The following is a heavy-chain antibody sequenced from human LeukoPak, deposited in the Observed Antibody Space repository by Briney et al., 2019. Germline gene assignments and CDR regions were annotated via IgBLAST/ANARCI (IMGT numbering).Heavy chain of an antibody. CDR3: ARTLPNYYYGMDV. CDR2: INPNSGDT. Sequence: ASVKGSCKAPGYSFRGSYMHWVRPALGQGLEWMGWINPNSGDTNYAQKFQGRVSMTRDTSINTAYMELSRLRSDDTSVYYCARTLPNYYYGMDVWGQGTTVTVSS. D-gene: IGHD1-26*01. V-gene: IGHV1-2*02. CDR1: GYSFRGSY. J-gene: IGHJ6*02.